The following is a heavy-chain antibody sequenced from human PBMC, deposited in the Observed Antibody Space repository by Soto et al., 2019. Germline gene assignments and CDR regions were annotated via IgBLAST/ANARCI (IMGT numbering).Heavy chain of an antibody. Sequence: ASVKVSCKASGYTFTSYAMHWVRQAPGQRLEWMGWINAGNGNTKYSQKFQGRVTITRDTSASTAYMELSSLRSEDTAVYYCARITPPLTYYYDSSGYYPSPFYFDYWGQGTLVTVS. V-gene: IGHV1-3*01. CDR3: ARITPPLTYYYDSSGYYPSPFYFDY. J-gene: IGHJ4*02. CDR2: INAGNGNT. D-gene: IGHD3-22*01. CDR1: GYTFTSYA.